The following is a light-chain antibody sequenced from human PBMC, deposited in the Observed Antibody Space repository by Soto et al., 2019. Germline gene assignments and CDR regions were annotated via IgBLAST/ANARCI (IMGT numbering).Light chain of an antibody. J-gene: IGKJ4*01. V-gene: IGKV3-15*01. Sequence: EIVMTQSPATLSVSPGERATLSCRASQSVSSDLAWYQQKRGQAPRLLIYFISTRATGIPVRFSGSGSGTEFTLTISSLQSEDFAVYYCQQYNQFPLTFGGGTKVEIK. CDR3: QQYNQFPLT. CDR2: FIS. CDR1: QSVSSD.